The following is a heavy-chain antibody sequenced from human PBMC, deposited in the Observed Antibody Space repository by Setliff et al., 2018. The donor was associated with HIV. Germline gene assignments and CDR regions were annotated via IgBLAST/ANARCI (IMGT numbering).Heavy chain of an antibody. D-gene: IGHD1-20*01. V-gene: IGHV1-2*02. CDR1: GYIFTVYH. CDR2: INPNSGDT. CDR3: ARAESLGWYYNYMDV. J-gene: IGHJ6*03. Sequence: ASVKVSCKASGYIFTVYHMHWVRQAPGQGLEWLGWINPNSGDTNYAQSFQGRVTMTRDTSISTAYVDLSRLRFDDTAMYYCARAESLGWYYNYMDVWGKGTTVTVSS.